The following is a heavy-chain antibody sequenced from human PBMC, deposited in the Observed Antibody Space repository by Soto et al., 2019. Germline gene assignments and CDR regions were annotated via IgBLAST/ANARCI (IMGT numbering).Heavy chain of an antibody. CDR2: IYHSGST. J-gene: IGHJ4*02. D-gene: IGHD2-8*02. CDR1: GGSISSGGYS. Sequence: SETLSLTCAVSGGSISSGGYSCSWIRQPPGKGLEWIGYIYHSGSTYYNPSLKSRVTISVDTSKNQFSLKLTSVTAADTAVYYCARDKITGLFDYWGQGTLVTVS. V-gene: IGHV4-30-2*01. CDR3: ARDKITGLFDY.